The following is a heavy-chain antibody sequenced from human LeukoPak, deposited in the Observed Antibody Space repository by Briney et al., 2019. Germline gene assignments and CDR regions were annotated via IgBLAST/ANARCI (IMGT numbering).Heavy chain of an antibody. CDR3: ARNYYFDY. J-gene: IGHJ4*02. Sequence: PGGSLRLSCAASGFTFSSYEMNWVRQAPGKGLEWVSYISSSSSTIYYADSVKGRFTISRDNAKNSLYLQMNSLRAEDTAVYYCARNYYFDYWGQGTLVTVSS. CDR1: GFTFSSYE. V-gene: IGHV3-48*03. CDR2: ISSSSSTI.